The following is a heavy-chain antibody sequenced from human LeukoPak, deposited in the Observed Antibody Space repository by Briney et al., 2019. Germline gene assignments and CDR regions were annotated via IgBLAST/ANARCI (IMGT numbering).Heavy chain of an antibody. CDR3: ARARYYYSTTGYYFDGNFDY. CDR1: GYTFTSYW. D-gene: IGHD3-22*01. J-gene: IGHJ4*02. V-gene: IGHV5-51*01. Sequence: GESLKISCQGFGYTFTSYWIAWVRQMPGKGLEWMGIFYPGDSDTKYSQSFQGHVTISVDKSINTAYLHWSSLKASDTAIYYCARARYYYSTTGYYFDGNFDYWGQGTLVTVSS. CDR2: FYPGDSDT.